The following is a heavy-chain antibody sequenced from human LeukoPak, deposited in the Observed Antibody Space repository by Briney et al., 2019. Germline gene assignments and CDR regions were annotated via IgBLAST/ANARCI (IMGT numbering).Heavy chain of an antibody. CDR3: AKDLLRWSFDA. V-gene: IGHV3-23*01. Sequence: GGSLRLSCAASGCTFSRNAMGWVRQAPGKGLEWVSGIGSESSTYYEESVKGRFTISRDNSQNTLYLQMSSLRAEDTAVYYCAKDLLRWSFDAWGQGILVTVYS. CDR1: GCTFSRNA. D-gene: IGHD4-23*01. CDR2: IGSESST. J-gene: IGHJ4*02.